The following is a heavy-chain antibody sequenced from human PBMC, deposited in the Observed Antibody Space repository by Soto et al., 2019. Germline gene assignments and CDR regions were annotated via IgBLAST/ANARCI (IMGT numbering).Heavy chain of an antibody. Sequence: EVQLVESGGGLVQPGGSLRLSCAASGFTFSSYWMHWVRQVPGKGLVWVSRIKGDGSSMNYADSVKGRFTISRDNAKTTLYVQMNSLTAEDTAVYYCGRGIRNYYGVDVWGQGTTVTVSS. V-gene: IGHV3-74*01. CDR2: IKGDGSSM. CDR3: GRGIRNYYGVDV. CDR1: GFTFSSYW. D-gene: IGHD5-18*01. J-gene: IGHJ6*02.